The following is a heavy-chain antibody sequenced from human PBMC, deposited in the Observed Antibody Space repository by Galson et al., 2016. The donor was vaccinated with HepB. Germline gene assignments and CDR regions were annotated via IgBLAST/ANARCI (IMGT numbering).Heavy chain of an antibody. V-gene: IGHV3-11*01. J-gene: IGHJ6*02. CDR1: GFTFSDYY. CDR2: ISSSGNAI. Sequence: SLRLSCAASGFTFSDYYLTWIRQAPGKGLEWVSYISSSGNAIYYADSVKGRFTISRDNAKNSLYLQMSSLRADDTAVYYCASGPSKSYYYYGLDVWGQGTTVAVS. CDR3: ASGPSKSYYYYGLDV.